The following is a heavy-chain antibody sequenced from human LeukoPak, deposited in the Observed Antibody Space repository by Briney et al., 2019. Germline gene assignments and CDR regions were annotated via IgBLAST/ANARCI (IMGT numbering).Heavy chain of an antibody. J-gene: IGHJ6*03. Sequence: GGSLRLSCAGSGFTFGDYAMSWFRQAPGEGLEWISFIRIKAYGGTTESAASVNGRFSISRDDSKSIAYLQMNSLKTEDTGVYYCTRNIVETYNFWSGTYRTAYFYYPDVWGKGTTVIVSS. D-gene: IGHD3-3*01. V-gene: IGHV3-49*03. CDR2: IRIKAYGGTT. CDR1: GFTFGDYA. CDR3: TRNIVETYNFWSGTYRTAYFYYPDV.